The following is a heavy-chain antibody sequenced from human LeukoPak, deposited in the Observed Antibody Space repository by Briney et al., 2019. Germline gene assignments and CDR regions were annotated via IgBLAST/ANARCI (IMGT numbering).Heavy chain of an antibody. J-gene: IGHJ4*02. CDR3: ARDSGYNAFDY. D-gene: IGHD5-12*01. CDR2: IYNDGST. CDR1: GLTVSSSY. V-gene: IGHV3-53*01. Sequence: GGSLRLSCAASGLTVSSSYMSWVRQAPGKGLEWVSIIYNDGSTYYADSMKGRFTISRDNSKNTLYLQVNSLRAEDTAMYYCARDSGYNAFDYWGQGTLVTVSS.